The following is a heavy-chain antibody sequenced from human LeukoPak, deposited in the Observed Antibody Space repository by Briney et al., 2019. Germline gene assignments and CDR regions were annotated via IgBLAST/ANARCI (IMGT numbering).Heavy chain of an antibody. V-gene: IGHV4-59*01. CDR2: IYYSGST. J-gene: IGHJ5*02. Sequence: SETLSLTCTVSGGSISSYYWSWIRQPPGKGLEWIGYIYYSGSTNCNPSLKSRVTISVDTSKNQFSLKLSSVTAADTAVYYCARGGLAGYDWQWFDPWGQGTLVTVSS. D-gene: IGHD5-12*01. CDR3: ARGGLAGYDWQWFDP. CDR1: GGSISSYY.